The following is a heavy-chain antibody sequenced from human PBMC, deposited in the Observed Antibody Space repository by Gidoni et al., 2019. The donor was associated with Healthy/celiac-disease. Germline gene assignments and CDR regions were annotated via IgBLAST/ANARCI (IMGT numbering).Heavy chain of an antibody. CDR3: ARGMFGELSGSLSFDY. D-gene: IGHD3-10*02. V-gene: IGHV4-34*01. CDR2: INHSGST. Sequence: QVQLQQWGAGLLKPSETLSLTCAVYGGSFSGYYWSWIRQPPGKGLEWIGEINHSGSTNYNPSLKSRVTISVDTSKNQFSLKLSSVTAADTAVYYCARGMFGELSGSLSFDYWGQGTLVTVSS. CDR1: GGSFSGYY. J-gene: IGHJ4*02.